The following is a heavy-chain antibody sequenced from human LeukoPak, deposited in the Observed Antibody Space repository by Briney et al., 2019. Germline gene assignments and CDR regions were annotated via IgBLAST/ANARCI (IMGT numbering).Heavy chain of an antibody. CDR2: ITSSSYI. V-gene: IGHV3-21*06. D-gene: IGHD1-26*01. CDR1: GFTFTSYN. CDR3: ARDPYSGNYGAYYYYYMDV. J-gene: IGHJ6*03. Sequence: GGSLRLSCAASGFTFTSYNMNWVRQAPGKGLEWVSSITSSSYIYYADSVKGRFTISRDNAKNSLYLQMDSLRVEDTAEYYCARDPYSGNYGAYYYYYMDVWGKGTTVTVSS.